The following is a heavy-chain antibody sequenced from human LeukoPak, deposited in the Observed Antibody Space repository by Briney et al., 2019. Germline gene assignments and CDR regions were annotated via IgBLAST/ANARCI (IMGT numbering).Heavy chain of an antibody. CDR3: ARGVSSSWKGWDY. CDR1: GGSFSGYY. Sequence: SETLSLTCAVYGGSFSGYYGSWIRQPPGKGLEWIGEINHSGSTNYNPSLKSRVTISVDTSKNQFSLKLSSVTAADTAVYYCARGVSSSWKGWDYWGQGTLVTVSS. V-gene: IGHV4-34*01. J-gene: IGHJ4*02. D-gene: IGHD6-13*01. CDR2: INHSGST.